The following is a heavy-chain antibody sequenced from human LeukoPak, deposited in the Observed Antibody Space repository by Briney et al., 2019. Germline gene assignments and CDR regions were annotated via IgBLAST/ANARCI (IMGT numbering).Heavy chain of an antibody. V-gene: IGHV4-61*01. CDR1: GGSVSSGSYY. D-gene: IGHD3-22*01. Sequence: SETLSLTCTVSGGSVSSGSYYWSWIRQPPGKGLEWIGYIYYSGSTNYNPSLKSRVTISVDTSKNQFSLKLSSVTAADTAVYYCARYYDTSDYYDYWGQGTLVTVSS. CDR2: IYYSGST. CDR3: ARYYDTSDYYDY. J-gene: IGHJ4*02.